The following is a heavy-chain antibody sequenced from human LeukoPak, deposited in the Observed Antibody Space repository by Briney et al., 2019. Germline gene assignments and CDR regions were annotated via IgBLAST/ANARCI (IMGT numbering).Heavy chain of an antibody. CDR2: ISYDGNDK. V-gene: IGHV3-30*18. CDR1: GFTFRNYA. J-gene: IGHJ4*02. D-gene: IGHD3-10*01. CDR3: AKDEPGSYSPSDY. Sequence: GGSLRLSCAASGFTFRNYAMHWGRQAPGKRLGWVAFISYDGNDKYYADSVKGRFTISRDNSKNTLYLQMNSLRAEDTAVYYCAKDEPGSYSPSDYWGQGTLVTVSS.